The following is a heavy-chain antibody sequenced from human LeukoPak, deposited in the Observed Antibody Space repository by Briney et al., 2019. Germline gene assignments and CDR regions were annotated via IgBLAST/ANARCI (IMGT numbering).Heavy chain of an antibody. Sequence: PGGSLRLSCAVSGFTFDGHAMHWVRQAPGKGLEWVAGISWNSGIIAYADSVKGRFTISRDNAKNSLYLQMNSLGPEDTAMYYCVKDKGPMVRGDGMDVWGQGTAVTASS. V-gene: IGHV3-9*01. CDR1: GFTFDGHA. CDR2: ISWNSGII. J-gene: IGHJ6*02. D-gene: IGHD3-10*01. CDR3: VKDKGPMVRGDGMDV.